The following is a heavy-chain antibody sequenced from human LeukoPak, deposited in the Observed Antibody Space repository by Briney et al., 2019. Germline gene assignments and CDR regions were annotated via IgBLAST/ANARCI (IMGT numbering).Heavy chain of an antibody. CDR3: ARDSSSWSRGSDY. Sequence: GGSLRLSCAASGFTFSSYWMSWVRQAPGKGLEWVANIKKDGSEKYYVDSVKGRFTISRDNAKNSLYLQMNSLRAEDTAVYYCARDSSSWSRGSDYWGQGTLVTVSS. V-gene: IGHV3-7*01. D-gene: IGHD6-13*01. CDR2: IKKDGSEK. J-gene: IGHJ4*02. CDR1: GFTFSSYW.